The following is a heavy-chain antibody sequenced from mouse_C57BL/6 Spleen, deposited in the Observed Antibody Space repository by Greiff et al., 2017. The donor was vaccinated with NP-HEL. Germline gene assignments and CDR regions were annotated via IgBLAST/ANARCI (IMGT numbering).Heavy chain of an antibody. CDR1: GYTFTDDE. CDR3: TRYGVFDY. D-gene: IGHD1-1*02. Sequence: QVQLKQSGAELVRPGASVTLSCKASGYTFTDDEMHWVKQTPVHGLEWIGAIDPETGGTAYNQKFKGKAILTADKSSSTAYIGLRSLTSEDSAVYYCTRYGVFDYWGQGTTLTVSS. CDR2: IDPETGGT. V-gene: IGHV1-15*01. J-gene: IGHJ2*01.